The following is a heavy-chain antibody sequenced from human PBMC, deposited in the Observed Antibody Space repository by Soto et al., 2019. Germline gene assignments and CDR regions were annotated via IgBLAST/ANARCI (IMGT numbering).Heavy chain of an antibody. D-gene: IGHD3-22*01. CDR3: AKAGYYDSSGYYELDY. CDR1: GFTFSSYG. J-gene: IGHJ4*02. Sequence: QVQLVESGGGVVQPGRSLRLSCAASGFTFSSYGMHWVRQAPGKGLEWVAVVLYDGRNKYYEDSVKGRFTISRDNSKNTVYLQMNSLRAEDTAVYYCAKAGYYDSSGYYELDYWGQGTLVTVSS. CDR2: VLYDGRNK. V-gene: IGHV3-30*18.